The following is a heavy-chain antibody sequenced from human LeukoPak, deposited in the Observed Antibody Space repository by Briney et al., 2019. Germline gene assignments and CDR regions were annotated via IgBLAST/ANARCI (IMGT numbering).Heavy chain of an antibody. CDR1: GFTFNYYY. D-gene: IGHD6-13*01. J-gene: IGHJ3*02. CDR2: ISSSSSNI. CDR3: SHLIAAVASDAFDI. Sequence: GGSLRLSCAASGFTFNYYYLNWVRQAPGKGLEWVASISSSSSNIYYADSVKGRFTISRDNAKNSLYLQMNSLRAEDTAVYYCSHLIAAVASDAFDIWGQGTMVTVSS. V-gene: IGHV3-21*01.